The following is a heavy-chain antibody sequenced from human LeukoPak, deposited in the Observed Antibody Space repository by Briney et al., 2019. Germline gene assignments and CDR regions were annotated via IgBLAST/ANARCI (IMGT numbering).Heavy chain of an antibody. CDR1: GGSISSYY. D-gene: IGHD3-22*01. Sequence: SETLSLTCTVSGGSISSYYWSWIRQPAGKGLEWIGRIYTSGSTNYNPSLKSRVTMSVDTSKNQFSLKLSSVTAADTAVYYCARDRIYYYDSSGSPSYNWFDPWGQGTLVTVSS. J-gene: IGHJ5*02. V-gene: IGHV4-4*07. CDR3: ARDRIYYYDSSGSPSYNWFDP. CDR2: IYTSGST.